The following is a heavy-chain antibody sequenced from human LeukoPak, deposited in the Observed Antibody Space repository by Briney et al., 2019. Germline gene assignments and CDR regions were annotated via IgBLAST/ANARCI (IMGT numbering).Heavy chain of an antibody. CDR3: ANGWNDKHADY. V-gene: IGHV1-45*02. D-gene: IGHD1-1*01. J-gene: IGHJ4*02. CDR2: ITPFNGNT. CDR1: GYTFTYRY. Sequence: GASVKVSCKASGYTFTYRYLHWVRQAPGQALEWMGWITPFNGNTNYAQKFQDRVTITRDRSMSTAYMELSSLRSEDTAMYYCANGWNDKHADYWGQGTLVTVSS.